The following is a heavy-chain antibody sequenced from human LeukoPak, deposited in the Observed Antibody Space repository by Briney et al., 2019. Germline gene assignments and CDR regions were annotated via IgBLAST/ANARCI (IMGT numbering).Heavy chain of an antibody. Sequence: GGSLRLSCAASGFTFSSYWMSWVRQAPGKGLEWVANIKQDGSEKYYVDSVKGRFTISRDNAKNSLYLQMNSLRAEDTAVYYCAREYGFWSRYSHDYWGQGTLVTVSS. D-gene: IGHD3-3*01. CDR1: GFTFSSYW. J-gene: IGHJ4*02. CDR3: AREYGFWSRYSHDY. CDR2: IKQDGSEK. V-gene: IGHV3-7*01.